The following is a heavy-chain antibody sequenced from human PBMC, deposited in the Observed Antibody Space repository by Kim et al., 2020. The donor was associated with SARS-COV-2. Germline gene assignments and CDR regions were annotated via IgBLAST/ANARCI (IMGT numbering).Heavy chain of an antibody. J-gene: IGHJ5*02. CDR3: ARGGFYGSGRYYVTWFDP. V-gene: IGHV4-34*01. D-gene: IGHD3-10*01. CDR1: GGSFSGYS. Sequence: SETLSLTCDVFGGSFSGYSWSWIRQSPGEGMEWIGEIDHSGSTKYNPSFRSRATISVDTSKKQFSLNLYSVTPADTAVYHYARGGFYGSGRYYVTWFDPWGQGTLVTVSS. CDR2: IDHSGST.